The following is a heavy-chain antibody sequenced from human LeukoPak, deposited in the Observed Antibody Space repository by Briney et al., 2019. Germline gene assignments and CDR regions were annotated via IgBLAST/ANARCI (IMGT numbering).Heavy chain of an antibody. Sequence: SETLSLTCTVSGGSISSSSFYWGWIRQPPVKGLEWIGTIFYSGSTWYNPSLKSRVTISVDTSKNQFSLKLNSVTAADTAVYYCARPSSGYYFPFDYWGQGILVTVSS. CDR1: GGSISSSSFY. J-gene: IGHJ4*02. D-gene: IGHD3-22*01. CDR3: ARPSSGYYFPFDY. CDR2: IFYSGST. V-gene: IGHV4-39*07.